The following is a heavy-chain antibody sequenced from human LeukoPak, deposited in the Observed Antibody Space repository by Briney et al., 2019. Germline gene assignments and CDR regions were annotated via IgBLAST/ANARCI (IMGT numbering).Heavy chain of an antibody. D-gene: IGHD5-12*01. CDR1: GDSISAYY. CDR3: ARGMSAAYDYNWFDF. Sequence: SETLSLTCTVSGDSISAYYWSWIRQPAGRGLEWIGRIHASGSTRYNPSHKSRVTMSVDTSKNQFSLKLTSVTAADTALYFCARGMSAAYDYNWFDFWGQGTLVTVSS. J-gene: IGHJ5*01. CDR2: IHASGST. V-gene: IGHV4-4*07.